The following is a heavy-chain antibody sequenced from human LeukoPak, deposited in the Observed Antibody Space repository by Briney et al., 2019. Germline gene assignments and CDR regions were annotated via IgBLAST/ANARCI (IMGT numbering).Heavy chain of an antibody. CDR2: ISGSGGST. J-gene: IGHJ4*02. Sequence: GGSLIVSCAASGFTFSTYAMSWVRQAPGKGLEWVSAISGSGGSTYYADSVKGRFTISRDNSKNTLYLQMNSLRAEDTAVYYCAKEGYRYGYAIDYWGQGTLVTVSS. CDR1: GFTFSTYA. D-gene: IGHD5-18*01. CDR3: AKEGYRYGYAIDY. V-gene: IGHV3-23*01.